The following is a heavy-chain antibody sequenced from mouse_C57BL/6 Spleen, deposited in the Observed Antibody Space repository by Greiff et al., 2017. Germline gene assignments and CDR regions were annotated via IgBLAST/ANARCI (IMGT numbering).Heavy chain of an antibody. Sequence: EVQRVESGGDLVKPGGSLKLSCAASGFTFSSYGMSWVRQTPDKRLEWVATISSGGSYTYYPDSVKGLFTISRDNAKNTLYLQMSSLKSEDTAMYYCARHPITTVVAYWYFDVWGTGTTVTVSS. CDR2: ISSGGSYT. CDR3: ARHPITTVVAYWYFDV. D-gene: IGHD1-1*01. CDR1: GFTFSSYG. V-gene: IGHV5-6*01. J-gene: IGHJ1*03.